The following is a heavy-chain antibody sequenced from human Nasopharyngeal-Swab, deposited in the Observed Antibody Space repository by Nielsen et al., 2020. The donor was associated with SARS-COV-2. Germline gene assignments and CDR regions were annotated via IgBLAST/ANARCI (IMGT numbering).Heavy chain of an antibody. CDR2: ISHNSGT. J-gene: IGHJ5*02. CDR3: AKEGATGWFDP. CDR1: GFSISSGYY. Sequence: SETLSLTCTVSGFSISSGYYWGWIRRPPGEGLGWIGYISHNSGTNYNPSLKSRVTLFMDTSQNQFSLKLRSVTAADTAVYYCAKEGATGWFDPWGQGTLVTVSS. V-gene: IGHV4-38-2*02.